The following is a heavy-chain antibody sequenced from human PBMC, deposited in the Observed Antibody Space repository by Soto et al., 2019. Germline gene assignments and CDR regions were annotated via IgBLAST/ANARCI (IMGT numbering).Heavy chain of an antibody. CDR2: LNPNTDKT. CDR3: ARGIKGLPPSAFDI. D-gene: IGHD5-12*01. J-gene: IGHJ3*02. Sequence: QVQLVQSGAEVKKPGASVKVSCTASGYTFSNYDINWVRQATGQGLEWMGWLNPNTDKTGSAQKFQGRVTMTRNTSLSTAYLELSGLRSDDAAVYYCARGIKGLPPSAFDIWGQGTRVTVSS. V-gene: IGHV1-8*01. CDR1: GYTFSNYD.